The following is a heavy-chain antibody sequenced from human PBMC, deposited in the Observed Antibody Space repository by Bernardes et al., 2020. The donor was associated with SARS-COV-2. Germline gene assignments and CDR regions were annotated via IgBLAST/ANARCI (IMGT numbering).Heavy chain of an antibody. CDR2: ISYSVIT. J-gene: IGHJ3*02. Sequence: SETLSLTCTVSGGSISSYYWSWIRQSPGKGLEWIGYISYSVITNYIPSLKSRVTISSDTSRNQFSLKLTSVTAADTAVYYCAKILFYDDSAYFVGAFDMWGQGTMVTVSS. V-gene: IGHV4-59*03. D-gene: IGHD3-22*01. CDR3: AKILFYDDSAYFVGAFDM. CDR1: GGSISSYY.